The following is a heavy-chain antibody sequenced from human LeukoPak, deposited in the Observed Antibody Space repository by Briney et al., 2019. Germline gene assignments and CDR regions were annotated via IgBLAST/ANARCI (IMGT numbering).Heavy chain of an antibody. J-gene: IGHJ6*03. CDR3: ARDTAMVSRYYYYYMDV. V-gene: IGHV4-4*07. CDR1: GYSISSGYY. CDR2: IYTSGST. Sequence: PSETLSLTCTVSGYSISSGYYWGWIRQPAGKGLEWIGRIYTSGSTNYNPSLKSRVTMSVDTSKNQFSLKLSSVTAADTAVYYCARDTAMVSRYYYYYMDVWGKGTTVTVSS. D-gene: IGHD5-18*01.